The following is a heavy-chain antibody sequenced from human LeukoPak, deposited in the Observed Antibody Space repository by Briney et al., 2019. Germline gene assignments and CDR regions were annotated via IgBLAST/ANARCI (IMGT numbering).Heavy chain of an antibody. CDR3: ARHQCSGTRCYNFYFYGMDV. CDR2: IYYSTST. Sequence: SETLSLTCTVSGGSITSSIDYWGWVRQPPGKGLEWIASIYYSTSTQYNPSLKSRVTMSVDTSKNQFSLKLSSMTAADTAVYYCARHQCSGTRCYNFYFYGMDVWGQGTTVTVSS. CDR1: GGSITSSIDY. D-gene: IGHD2-2*02. J-gene: IGHJ6*02. V-gene: IGHV4-39*01.